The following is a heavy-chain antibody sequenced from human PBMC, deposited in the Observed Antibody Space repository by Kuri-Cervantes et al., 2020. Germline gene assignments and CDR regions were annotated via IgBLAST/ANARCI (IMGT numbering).Heavy chain of an antibody. D-gene: IGHD2-15*01. CDR3: ARGAPQYCSGGSCFYYYYYGMDV. J-gene: IGHJ6*02. Sequence: ASVKVSCKASGYTFTGYYMHWVRQAPGQGLEWMGIINPSGGSTSYAQKFQGRVTMTRDTSTSTVYMELSSLRSEDTAVYYCARGAPQYCSGGSCFYYYYYGMDVWGQGTTVTVSS. CDR2: INPSGGST. CDR1: GYTFTGYY. V-gene: IGHV1-46*01.